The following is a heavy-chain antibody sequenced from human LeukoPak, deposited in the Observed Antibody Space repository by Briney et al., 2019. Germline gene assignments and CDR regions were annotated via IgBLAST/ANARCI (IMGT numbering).Heavy chain of an antibody. Sequence: SETPSLTCAVYGGSFSAYYWSWIRQPPGKGLEWIGEINHSGSTNYNPSLKSRVTISIDTSKNQFSLEMSSVTAADTAVYYCARGRGARSSRWYNWFDPWGQGTLVTVSS. CDR1: GGSFSAYY. D-gene: IGHD6-13*01. V-gene: IGHV4-34*01. CDR2: INHSGST. J-gene: IGHJ5*02. CDR3: ARGRGARSSRWYNWFDP.